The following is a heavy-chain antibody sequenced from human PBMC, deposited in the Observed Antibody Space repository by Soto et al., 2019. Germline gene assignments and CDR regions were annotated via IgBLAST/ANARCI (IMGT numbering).Heavy chain of an antibody. J-gene: IGHJ5*02. V-gene: IGHV1-8*01. CDR1: GYTFTSYD. CDR2: MNPNSGNT. Sequence: ASVKVSCKASGYTFTSYDINWVRQATGQGLEWMGWMNPNSGNTGYAQKFQGRVTMTRNTSISTAYMELSSLRSEDTAVYYCARTLWFGELLHDNWFDPWGQGTLVTVSS. CDR3: ARTLWFGELLHDNWFDP. D-gene: IGHD3-10*01.